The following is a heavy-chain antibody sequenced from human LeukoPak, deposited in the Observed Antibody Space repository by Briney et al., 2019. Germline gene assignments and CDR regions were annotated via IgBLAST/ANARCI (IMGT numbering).Heavy chain of an antibody. CDR1: GYTFTSFD. CDR2: MNPNSGGT. V-gene: IGHV1-2*02. J-gene: IGHJ5*02. Sequence: ASVKVSCKASGYTFTSFDIYWVRQATGQGLEWMGWMNPNSGGTNYAQKFQGRVTMTRDTSISTAYMELSRLRSDDTAVYYCAEDYGDTYGCNWFDPWGQGTLVTVSS. D-gene: IGHD4-17*01. CDR3: AEDYGDTYGCNWFDP.